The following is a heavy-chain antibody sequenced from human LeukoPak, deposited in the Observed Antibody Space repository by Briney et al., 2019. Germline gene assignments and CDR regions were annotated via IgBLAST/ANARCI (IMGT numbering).Heavy chain of an antibody. CDR3: ARWARGWFDP. D-gene: IGHD3-10*01. J-gene: IGHJ5*02. V-gene: IGHV4-39*01. CDR2: IYYSGST. Sequence: PSETLSLTCTVSGGSISSSSYYWGWTRQPPGKGLEWIGIIYYSGSTYYNPSLESRVTISVDTSKNQFSLNLRSVTAADTAVYSCARWARGWFDPWGQGTLVIVSS. CDR1: GGSISSSSYY.